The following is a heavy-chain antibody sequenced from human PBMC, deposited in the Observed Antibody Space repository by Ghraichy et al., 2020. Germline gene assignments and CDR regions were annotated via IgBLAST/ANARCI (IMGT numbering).Heavy chain of an antibody. CDR3: ARDHNSSWFLLKS. CDR2: IIAGNGNT. CDR1: GYSFTTST. V-gene: IGHV1-3*01. J-gene: IGHJ5*02. D-gene: IGHD6-13*01. Sequence: ASVKVSCRTSGYSFTTSTIHWVRQAPGQRLEWMGWIIAGNGNTKYSQNFQGRVTITRDISASTAYMEVSSLRSEDTAVYYCARDHNSSWFLLKSWGQGTLGTFSS.